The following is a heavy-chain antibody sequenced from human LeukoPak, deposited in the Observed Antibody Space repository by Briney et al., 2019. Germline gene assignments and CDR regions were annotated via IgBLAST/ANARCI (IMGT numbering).Heavy chain of an antibody. CDR2: INHSGST. CDR3: ARGPLVGYCSSTSCYAGYYYYYVDV. CDR1: GGSFSGYY. J-gene: IGHJ6*03. V-gene: IGHV4-34*01. Sequence: SETLSLTCAVYGGSFSGYYWSWIRQPPGKGLEWIGEINHSGSTNYNPSLRSRVTISVETSKNQFSLKLSSVTAADTAVYYCARGPLVGYCSSTSCYAGYYYYYVDVWGKGTTVTVSS. D-gene: IGHD2-2*01.